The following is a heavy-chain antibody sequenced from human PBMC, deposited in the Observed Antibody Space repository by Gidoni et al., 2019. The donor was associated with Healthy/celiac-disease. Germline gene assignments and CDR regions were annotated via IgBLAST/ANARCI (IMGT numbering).Heavy chain of an antibody. CDR2: ITQDGSEQ. Sequence: EVQLVESGGGWGQPGGSLRLSCAAAGFTVSSYWMSWVRQAPGHGLEWVANITQDGSEQSYVASVTGPFTISRDNAKNSLYLQLNSLRAEDTAVYYCARGRKVHNGWYFGYWGQGTLVTVSS. CDR1: GFTVSSYW. CDR3: ARGRKVHNGWYFGY. J-gene: IGHJ4*02. V-gene: IGHV3-7*04. D-gene: IGHD6-19*01.